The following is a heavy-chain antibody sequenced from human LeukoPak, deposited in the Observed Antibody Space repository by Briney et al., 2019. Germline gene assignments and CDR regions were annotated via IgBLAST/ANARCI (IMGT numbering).Heavy chain of an antibody. D-gene: IGHD5-18*01. CDR2: IYYSGTT. V-gene: IGHV4-59*12. Sequence: SETLSLTCTVSGGSISSYYWSWIRQPPGKGLEWIGYIYYSGTTDYNPSLKSRVTISIDTSKNQFSLNLYSVTAADTAVYYCVREDRYGRALDYWGQGTLVTVSS. CDR1: GGSISSYY. J-gene: IGHJ4*02. CDR3: VREDRYGRALDY.